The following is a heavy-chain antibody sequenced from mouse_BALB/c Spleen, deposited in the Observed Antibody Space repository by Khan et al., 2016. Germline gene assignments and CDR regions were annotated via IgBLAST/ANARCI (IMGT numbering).Heavy chain of an antibody. CDR3: ARIKKIVATYFDY. Sequence: QVRLQQSGAELVKAGASVKMSCKASGYTFTSYWMHWVKQRLGQGLEWFAETNPTNGRTYYNEQFKSKATLTVDKSSSTSYPLLSGPTFEDSAVYYCARIKKIVATYFDYWGQGTTLTVSS. J-gene: IGHJ2*01. D-gene: IGHD1-1*01. CDR1: GYTFTSYW. V-gene: IGHV1S81*02. CDR2: TNPTNGRT.